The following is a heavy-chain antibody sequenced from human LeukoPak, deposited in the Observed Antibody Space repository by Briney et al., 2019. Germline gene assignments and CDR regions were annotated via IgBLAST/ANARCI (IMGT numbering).Heavy chain of an antibody. CDR1: GFTFSSFA. D-gene: IGHD1-14*01. V-gene: IGHV3-30*04. J-gene: IGHJ4*02. CDR2: ISYDGSNK. Sequence: PGGSLRLSCAASGFTFSSFAMHWVRQAPGKGLEWVAVISYDGSNKYYVDSVKGRFTISRDNAKNSLYLQMDSLRTEDTAFYYCARDTEPFSFGTNDYWGQGTLVTVSS. CDR3: ARDTEPFSFGTNDY.